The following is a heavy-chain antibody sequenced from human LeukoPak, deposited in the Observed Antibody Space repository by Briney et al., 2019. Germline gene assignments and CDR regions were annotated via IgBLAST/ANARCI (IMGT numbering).Heavy chain of an antibody. D-gene: IGHD2-2*01. CDR3: ARRGDYCSSTSCYFDY. CDR1: GGTFSSYA. Sequence: GASVKVSCKASGGTFSSYAISWVRQAPGQGLEWMGGIIPIFGTANYAQKFQGRVTITADKSTSTAYMELSSLRSEDTAVYYCARRGDYCSSTSCYFDYWGQGTLVTVSS. V-gene: IGHV1-69*06. CDR2: IIPIFGTA. J-gene: IGHJ4*02.